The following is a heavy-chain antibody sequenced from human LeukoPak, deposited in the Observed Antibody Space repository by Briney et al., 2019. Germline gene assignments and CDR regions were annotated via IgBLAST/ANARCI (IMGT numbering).Heavy chain of an antibody. J-gene: IGHJ6*02. Sequence: GGSLRLSCTAFGHTFCSYWMSWVRQAPGKRLEWVAFIKQDGSEKYYVDFVKGRFSISRDNAKNSLYLQMNSLGADDTAVYYCAGGRGMDVWGQGTTVTVSS. CDR1: GHTFCSYW. D-gene: IGHD5-24*01. CDR2: IKQDGSEK. V-gene: IGHV3-7*05. CDR3: AGGRGMDV.